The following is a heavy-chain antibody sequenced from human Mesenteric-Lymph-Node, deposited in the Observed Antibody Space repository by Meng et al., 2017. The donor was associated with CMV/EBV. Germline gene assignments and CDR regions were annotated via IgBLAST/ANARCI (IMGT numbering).Heavy chain of an antibody. Sequence: ASVKVSCKASGYTFTGYYMHWVRQAPGQGLEWMGWINPNSGGTNYAQKFQGRVTMTRDTSISTAYMELSRLRSDDTAVYYCARDVERSIAAHPVGYWGQGTLVTVSS. CDR2: INPNSGGT. D-gene: IGHD6-6*01. CDR1: GYTFTGYY. J-gene: IGHJ4*02. CDR3: ARDVERSIAAHPVGY. V-gene: IGHV1-2*02.